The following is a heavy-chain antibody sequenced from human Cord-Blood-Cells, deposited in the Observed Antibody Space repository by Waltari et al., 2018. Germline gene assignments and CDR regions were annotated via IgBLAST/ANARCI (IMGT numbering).Heavy chain of an antibody. CDR1: GGSISSSSYS. CDR2: IYYSVGT. Sequence: QLQLQESGPGLVQPSESLSLTCTASGGSISSSSYSWAWFRQPPGKGMEWIGMIYYSVGTYYNPSLKSRVTISVDTSKNQFSLKLSSVTAADTAVYYCARQLWFGELLFDAFDIWGQGTMVTVSS. J-gene: IGHJ3*02. V-gene: IGHV4-39*01. D-gene: IGHD3-10*01. CDR3: ARQLWFGELLFDAFDI.